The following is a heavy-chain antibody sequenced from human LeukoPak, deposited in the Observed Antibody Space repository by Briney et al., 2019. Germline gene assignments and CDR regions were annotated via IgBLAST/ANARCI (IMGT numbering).Heavy chain of an antibody. J-gene: IGHJ4*02. V-gene: IGHV3-20*04. CDR2: INWSGDNT. Sequence: GGSLKLSCEDSGFTFADYGLSWVRQAPGKGPQWVAGINWSGDNTFYADSVKGRFTISRDNTKKTLYLQMDNLRGDDTATYYCARDLSSNLSNLGYWGQGTLVTVSS. D-gene: IGHD6-13*01. CDR1: GFTFADYG. CDR3: ARDLSSNLSNLGY.